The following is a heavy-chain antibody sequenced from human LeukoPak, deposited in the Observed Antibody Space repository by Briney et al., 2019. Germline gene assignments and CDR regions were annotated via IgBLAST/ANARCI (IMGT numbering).Heavy chain of an antibody. CDR3: ARIAAAGTHWFDP. Sequence: ASVKVSCKASGYTFTSYGISKVRQAPGQGLERMGWISAYNGNTNYAQKLQGRVTMTADTSTSTAYMELRSLRSDDTAVYYCARIAAAGTHWFDPWGQGTLVTVSS. D-gene: IGHD6-13*01. CDR2: ISAYNGNT. J-gene: IGHJ5*02. CDR1: GYTFTSYG. V-gene: IGHV1-18*01.